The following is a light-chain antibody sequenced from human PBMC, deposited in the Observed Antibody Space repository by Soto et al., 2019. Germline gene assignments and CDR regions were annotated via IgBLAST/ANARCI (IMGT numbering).Light chain of an antibody. J-gene: IGKJ1*01. Sequence: IHMTQSPSTLSAILGDRVTITCRASQSIGRFLAWYQHQPGKAPKLLIYDASTLESGVPSRFSGTGSGTEFTFSITSLQPEDFGTYYCQQCYMGWTFGQGTKVDIK. CDR3: QQCYMGWT. V-gene: IGKV1-5*01. CDR1: QSIGRF. CDR2: DAS.